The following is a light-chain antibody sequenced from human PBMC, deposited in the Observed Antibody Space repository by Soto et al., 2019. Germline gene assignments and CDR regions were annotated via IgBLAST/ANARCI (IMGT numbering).Light chain of an antibody. Sequence: IQMTQSPSSLSASVGDRVTIICRASQTISSWLAWYQQKPGKAPKLLIYKASSLESGVPSRFSGSGSGTEFTLTISSLQPDDFATYYCQQYNSWTFGQGTKV. CDR3: QQYNSWT. CDR1: QTISSW. V-gene: IGKV1-5*03. CDR2: KAS. J-gene: IGKJ1*01.